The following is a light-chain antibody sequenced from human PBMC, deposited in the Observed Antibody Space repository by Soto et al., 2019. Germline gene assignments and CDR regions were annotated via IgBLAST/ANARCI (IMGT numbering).Light chain of an antibody. V-gene: IGKV3-20*01. CDR2: GAS. J-gene: IGKJ4*01. Sequence: EIVLTQSPGTLSLSPGERATLSCRASQSVRSNLAWYQQKPGQAPRLLIYGASTRATGVPARFSGSGSGTEFTLTISRLEPEDFAVYYCQQFSSYPLTFGGGTKVDIK. CDR3: QQFSSYPLT. CDR1: QSVRSN.